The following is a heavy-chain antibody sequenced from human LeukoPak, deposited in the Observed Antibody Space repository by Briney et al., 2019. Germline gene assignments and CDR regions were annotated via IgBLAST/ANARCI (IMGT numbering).Heavy chain of an antibody. CDR2: ITRSSTYI. CDR1: GFTFSNYN. Sequence: GGSLRLSCAASGFTFSNYNMDWVRQAPGKGLERISSITRSSTYIYYADSVKGRFTIPRDNAKNSLYLQMNSLRAEDTALYYCARDPYSGSYGDYYYYYMDVWGKGTTVTISS. D-gene: IGHD1-26*01. V-gene: IGHV3-21*01. J-gene: IGHJ6*03. CDR3: ARDPYSGSYGDYYYYYMDV.